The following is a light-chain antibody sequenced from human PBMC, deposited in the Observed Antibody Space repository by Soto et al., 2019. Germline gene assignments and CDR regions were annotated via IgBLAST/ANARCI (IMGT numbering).Light chain of an antibody. Sequence: QSALTQPASVSGSPGQSITISCTGTSSDIGGYKYVSWYQQYSGKAPKLIIYEVSNRPSGVSDRFSGSKSGNTASLTISGLQAEDEADYYCTSYSSSSSLYVFRTGTKLTVL. CDR2: EVS. CDR3: TSYSSSSSLYV. CDR1: SSDIGGYKY. V-gene: IGLV2-14*01. J-gene: IGLJ1*01.